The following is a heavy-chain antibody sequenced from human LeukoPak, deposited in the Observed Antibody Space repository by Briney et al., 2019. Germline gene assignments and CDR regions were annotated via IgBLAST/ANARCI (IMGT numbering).Heavy chain of an antibody. CDR1: GGSISSSYYY. J-gene: IGHJ6*03. D-gene: IGHD1-26*01. CDR3: ARVGATNYYHYYYMDV. CDR2: MYYSGST. V-gene: IGHV4-39*01. Sequence: PSETLSLTCAVSGGSISSSYYYWGWIRQPPGKGLVWFGSMYYSGSTYYNPSLKSRVTMSVDTSKNQFSLKLSSVTAADTAVYYCARVGATNYYHYYYMDVWGKGTTVTVSS.